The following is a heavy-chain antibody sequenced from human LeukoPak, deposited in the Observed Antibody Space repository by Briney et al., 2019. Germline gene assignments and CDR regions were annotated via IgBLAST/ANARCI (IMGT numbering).Heavy chain of an antibody. CDR2: IYYSGSN. J-gene: IGHJ4*02. V-gene: IGHV4-39*07. CDR3: ARGRGYYDSSGYLI. D-gene: IGHD3-22*01. Sequence: SETLSLTCTVSGGSISSSSYYWVWIRQPPGKGLEWIGNIYYSGSNYYNPSLKSRVTISVDTSKNQFSLKLSSVTAADTAVYYCARGRGYYDSSGYLIWGQGTLVTVSS. CDR1: GGSISSSSYY.